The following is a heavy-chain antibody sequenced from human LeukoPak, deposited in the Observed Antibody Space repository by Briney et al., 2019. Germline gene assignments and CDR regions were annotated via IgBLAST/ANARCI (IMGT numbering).Heavy chain of an antibody. Sequence: GGSLRLSCAASGFTFSNYAMNWVRQAPGKGLEWVSMISHSGGITYYADSVKGRFTISRDNSKNTLYLQMNSLRAEDTAVYYCAREGITGTTSPYFDYWGQGTLVTVSS. CDR3: AREGITGTTSPYFDY. J-gene: IGHJ4*02. D-gene: IGHD1-20*01. CDR2: ISHSGGIT. CDR1: GFTFSNYA. V-gene: IGHV3-23*01.